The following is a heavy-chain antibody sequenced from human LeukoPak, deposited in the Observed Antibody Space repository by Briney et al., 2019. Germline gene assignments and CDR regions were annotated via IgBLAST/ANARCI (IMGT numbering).Heavy chain of an antibody. CDR2: ISSSSSYI. Sequence: GGSLRLSCAASGFTFSSYSMSWFRQAPGKGLEWVSSISSSSSYIYYADSVKGRFTISRDNAKNSLYLQMNSLRAEDTAVYYCARAPGYGAAYYFDYWGQGTLVTVSS. V-gene: IGHV3-21*01. D-gene: IGHD1-1*01. J-gene: IGHJ4*02. CDR3: ARAPGYGAAYYFDY. CDR1: GFTFSSYS.